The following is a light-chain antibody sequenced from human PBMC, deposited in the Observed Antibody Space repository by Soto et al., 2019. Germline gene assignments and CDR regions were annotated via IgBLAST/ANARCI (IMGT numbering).Light chain of an antibody. Sequence: DIVMTQSPDSLAVCLGERATINCKSSQSVLYSSNNKNYLAWYQQKPGQPPKLLIYWASTRESGVPDRFSGSGSGTEFTLTISSLQAEDVAVYYCQQYNSIPRTFGQGTKVEIK. CDR1: QSVLYSSNNKNY. CDR3: QQYNSIPRT. J-gene: IGKJ1*01. CDR2: WAS. V-gene: IGKV4-1*01.